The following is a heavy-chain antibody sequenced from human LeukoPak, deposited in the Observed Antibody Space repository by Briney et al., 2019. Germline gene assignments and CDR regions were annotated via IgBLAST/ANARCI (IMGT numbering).Heavy chain of an antibody. CDR3: ARGFGSSGYYYFDY. D-gene: IGHD3-22*01. CDR2: MNPNSGNT. CDR1: GYTFTSYD. J-gene: IGHJ4*02. Sequence: ASVKVSCKASGYTFTSYDINWVRQATGQGLEWMGWMNPNSGNTGYAQKFQGRVTITRNTSISTAYMELSSLRSEDTAVYYCARGFGSSGYYYFDYWGQGTLVTVSP. V-gene: IGHV1-8*03.